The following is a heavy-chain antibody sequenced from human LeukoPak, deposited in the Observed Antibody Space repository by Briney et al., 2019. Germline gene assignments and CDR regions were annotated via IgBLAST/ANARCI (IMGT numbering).Heavy chain of an antibody. CDR2: IIPILGIA. V-gene: IGHV1-69*02. J-gene: IGHJ5*02. D-gene: IGHD6-13*01. CDR1: GGTFSSCT. CDR3: ATAGTGLQDWFDP. Sequence: ASVKVSCKASGGTFSSCTISWVPQAPGQGLEWMGRIIPILGIANYAQKFQGRVTITADKSTSTAYMELSSLRSEDTAVYYCATAGTGLQDWFDPWGQGTLVTVSS.